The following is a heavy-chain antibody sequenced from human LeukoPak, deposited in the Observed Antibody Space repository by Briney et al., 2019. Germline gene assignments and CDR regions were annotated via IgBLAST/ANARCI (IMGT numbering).Heavy chain of an antibody. CDR1: GGTFSSYA. CDR2: IIPILGIA. CDR3: ASGVVGLELRNPMYFDY. V-gene: IGHV1-69*04. J-gene: IGHJ4*02. D-gene: IGHD1-7*01. Sequence: ASVKDSCKASGGTFSSYAISWVRQAPGQGLEWMGRIIPILGIANYAQKFQGRVTITADKSTSTAYMELSSLRSEDTAVYYCASGVVGLELRNPMYFDYWGQGTLVTVSS.